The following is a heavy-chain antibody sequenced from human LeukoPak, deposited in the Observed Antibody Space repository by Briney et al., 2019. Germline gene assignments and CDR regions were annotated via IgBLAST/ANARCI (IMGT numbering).Heavy chain of an antibody. J-gene: IGHJ6*03. V-gene: IGHV3-66*01. CDR1: GFTVSSNY. CDR2: IYSGGST. D-gene: IGHD1-14*01. Sequence: GGSLRLSCAASGFTVSSNYMSWVRQAPGKGLEWVSVIYSGGSTYYADSVKGRFTISRDNSKNTLYLQMNSLRAEDTAVYYCARDHHHRLWDSYYYYMDVWGKGTTVTISS. CDR3: ARDHHHRLWDSYYYYMDV.